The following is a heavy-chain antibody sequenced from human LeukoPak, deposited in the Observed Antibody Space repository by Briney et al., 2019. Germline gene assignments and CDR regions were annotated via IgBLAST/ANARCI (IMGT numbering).Heavy chain of an antibody. CDR3: ARGGKYGCSAGSCYSDY. CDR2: IKPNSGGT. D-gene: IGHD2-15*01. Sequence: ASVKVSCKASGYTFTGYYMHWVRQAPGQGLEWMGWIKPNSGGTNYAQKFQGRVTMTRDTSISTAYMERRRLRSDDTALYYCARGGKYGCSAGSCYSDYWGQGTLVTVSS. CDR1: GYTFTGYY. V-gene: IGHV1-2*02. J-gene: IGHJ4*02.